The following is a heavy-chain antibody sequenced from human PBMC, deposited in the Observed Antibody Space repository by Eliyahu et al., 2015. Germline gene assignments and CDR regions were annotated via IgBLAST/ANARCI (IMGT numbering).Heavy chain of an antibody. CDR1: GFXFSSYG. Sequence: QVQLVESGGGVVQPGGSLRLSXAASGFXFSSYGMHWVRQAPGKGLEWVAFIRYDGSNKYYADSVKGRFTISRDNSKNTLYLQMNSLRAEDTAVYYCAKASLVLKYQLHYWGQGTLVTVSS. V-gene: IGHV3-30*02. D-gene: IGHD2-2*01. J-gene: IGHJ4*02. CDR3: AKASLVLKYQLHY. CDR2: IRYDGSNK.